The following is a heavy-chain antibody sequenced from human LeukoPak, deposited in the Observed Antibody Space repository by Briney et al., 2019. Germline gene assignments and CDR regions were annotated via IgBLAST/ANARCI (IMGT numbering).Heavy chain of an antibody. D-gene: IGHD6-13*01. CDR1: GFTVSNNY. V-gene: IGHV3-53*01. CDR3: ASLAIAAAFSGSD. Sequence: GGSLSLFCAASGFTVSNNYMSWVRQAPGKGLEWVSVIYAGGSTSYADSVMGRFTTSSDNANNSLYLQMNSLRADDTAVYYCASLAIAAAFSGSDWGQGTLVTVSS. CDR2: IYAGGST. J-gene: IGHJ4*02.